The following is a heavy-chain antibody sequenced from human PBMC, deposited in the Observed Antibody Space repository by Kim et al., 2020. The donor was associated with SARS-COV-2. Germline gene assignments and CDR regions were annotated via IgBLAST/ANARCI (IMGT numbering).Heavy chain of an antibody. Sequence: ASVKVSCKTSGYIFMNYYVHWIRLAPGQGLEWVGIINPNGEKLYAERFQGRLTLTRDTSTSTVYMELRSLRSEDTALYYCAREAKERPTQKSFDYWGQGTLVTVSS. D-gene: IGHD4-4*01. CDR2: INPNGEK. CDR1: GYIFMNYY. CDR3: AREAKERPTQKSFDY. J-gene: IGHJ4*02. V-gene: IGHV1-46*01.